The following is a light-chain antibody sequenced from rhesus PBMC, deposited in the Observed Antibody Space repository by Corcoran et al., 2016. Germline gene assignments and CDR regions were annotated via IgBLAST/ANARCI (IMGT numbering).Light chain of an antibody. CDR2: KAS. CDR1: QSISSW. V-gene: IGKV1-22*01. Sequence: DIQMTQSPSSLSASVGDTVTITCRASQSISSWLAWYQQKPGNAPKLLIYKASSFQSGVPSRFSGRGSGTDFTLTISSLQSEDFATYYCQQYSSSPYSFGQGTKVEIK. J-gene: IGKJ2*01. CDR3: QQYSSSPYS.